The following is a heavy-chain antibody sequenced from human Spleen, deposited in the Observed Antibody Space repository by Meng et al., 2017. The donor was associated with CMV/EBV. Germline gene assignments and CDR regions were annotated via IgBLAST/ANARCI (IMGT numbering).Heavy chain of an antibody. CDR3: SRPHDY. V-gene: IGHV3-7*01. CDR1: GLTVSSNY. CDR2: INQDGSEK. J-gene: IGHJ4*02. Sequence: GESLKISCAASGLTVSSNYMTWVRQAPGKGLEWVASINQDGSEKYYVASVKGRFTVSRDNAKNLLYLQMNTLRAEDTALYFCSRPHDYWGQGTLVTVSS.